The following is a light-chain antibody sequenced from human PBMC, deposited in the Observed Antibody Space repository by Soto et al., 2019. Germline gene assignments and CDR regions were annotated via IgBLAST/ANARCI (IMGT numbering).Light chain of an antibody. Sequence: QSALTQPPSASGSPGQSVTISCTGTSSDVGGSKYVSWYQQHPGKAPKLIIYEVSERPSGVPDRFSGSKSGNTASLTVSGLQAEDEADYYCVSYTARSSYVFGTGTQLTVL. J-gene: IGLJ1*01. V-gene: IGLV2-8*01. CDR1: SSDVGGSKY. CDR3: VSYTARSSYV. CDR2: EVS.